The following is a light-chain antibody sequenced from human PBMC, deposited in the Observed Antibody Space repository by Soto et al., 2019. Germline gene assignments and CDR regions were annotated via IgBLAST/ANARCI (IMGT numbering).Light chain of an antibody. CDR2: GAS. CDR1: QSVSSN. CDR3: QQYSNWPPQFT. J-gene: IGKJ3*01. V-gene: IGKV3D-15*01. Sequence: EIVMTQSPATLSVSPGDRATLSCRASQSVSSNLAWYQQKPGQAPRLLIYGASTRDTGIPARFSGSGSVTEFTLTISSLQFEDFAVYYCQQYSNWPPQFTVGPGTKVDIK.